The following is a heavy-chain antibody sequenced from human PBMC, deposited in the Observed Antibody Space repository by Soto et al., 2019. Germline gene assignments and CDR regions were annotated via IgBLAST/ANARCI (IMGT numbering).Heavy chain of an antibody. Sequence: GGSLRLSCAASGLTFSSYWMHWVRQAPGKGLVWVSRINSDGSSTSYADSVKGRFTISRDNAKNTLYLQMNSLRAEDTAVYYCAREYSSSSIWLSGSDRFEYWGQGTLVTVSS. D-gene: IGHD6-6*01. J-gene: IGHJ4*02. CDR1: GLTFSSYW. V-gene: IGHV3-74*01. CDR3: AREYSSSSIWLSGSDRFEY. CDR2: INSDGSST.